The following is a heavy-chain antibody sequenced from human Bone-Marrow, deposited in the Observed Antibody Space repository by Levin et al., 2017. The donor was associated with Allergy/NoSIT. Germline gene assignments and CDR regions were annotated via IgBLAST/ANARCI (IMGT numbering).Heavy chain of an antibody. J-gene: IGHJ4*02. CDR1: GFTFNTYA. V-gene: IGHV3-30-3*01. CDR3: ARDSGYDNSGYPPRY. D-gene: IGHD3-22*01. CDR2: ISYDGGTT. Sequence: GGSLRLSCAASGFTFNTYAMNWVRQVPGKGLEWVAAISYDGGTTFYTDTVKGRFTISRDDSQNTLFLQINSLRSEDKAGYYCARDSGYDNSGYPPRYWGQGTLVTVSS.